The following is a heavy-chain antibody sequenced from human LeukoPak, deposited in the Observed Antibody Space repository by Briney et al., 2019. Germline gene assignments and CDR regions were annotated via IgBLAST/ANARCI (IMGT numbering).Heavy chain of an antibody. CDR2: INHSGST. D-gene: IGHD3-3*01. J-gene: IGHJ5*02. CDR1: GGSFSGYY. CDR3: ARGRRYDFWSGYYTGNWFDP. Sequence: SETLSLTCAVYGGSFSGYYWSWIRQPLGKGLEWIGEINHSGSTNYNPSLKSRVTISVDTSKNQFSLKLSSVTAADTAVYYCARGRRYDFWSGYYTGNWFDPWGQGTLVTVSS. V-gene: IGHV4-34*01.